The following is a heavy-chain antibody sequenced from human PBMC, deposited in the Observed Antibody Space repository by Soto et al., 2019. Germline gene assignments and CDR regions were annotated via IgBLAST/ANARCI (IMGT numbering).Heavy chain of an antibody. J-gene: IGHJ4*02. D-gene: IGHD3-16*01. CDR1: GGSISSNSYY. CDR3: ARHAAYDSVWGKSDGSDY. Sequence: QLQLQESGPGLVKPSETLSLACTVSGGSISSNSYYWDWIRQPPGKGLEWIGRMYYSGATYHNPSLQRRVTISVDTSKDQFSLHLSSVTAADTAVYYCARHAAYDSVWGKSDGSDYWGQGTLVTVSS. V-gene: IGHV4-39*01. CDR2: MYYSGAT.